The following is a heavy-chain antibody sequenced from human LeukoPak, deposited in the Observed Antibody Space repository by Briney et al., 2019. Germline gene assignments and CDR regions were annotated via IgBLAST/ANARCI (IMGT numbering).Heavy chain of an antibody. CDR2: INHSRST. J-gene: IGHJ4*02. CDR1: GGSFSGYY. Sequence: SETLSLTCAVYGGSFSGYYWSWIRQPPGKVLEWIGEINHSRSTNYNPSLKSRVTISVDTSKNQFSLKLSSVTAADTAVYYCASSIVVVAATRNYYFDYWGQGTLVTVSS. V-gene: IGHV4-34*01. CDR3: ASSIVVVAATRNYYFDY. D-gene: IGHD2-15*01.